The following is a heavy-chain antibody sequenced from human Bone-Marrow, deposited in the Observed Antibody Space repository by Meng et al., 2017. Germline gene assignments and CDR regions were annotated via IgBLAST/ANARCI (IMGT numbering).Heavy chain of an antibody. D-gene: IGHD6-19*01. J-gene: IGHJ3*02. CDR3: ARDLTYRSGWQDAFDI. CDR1: GGSFSGYH. CDR2: INHSGST. Sequence: SETLSLTCALYGGSFSGYHWTWIRQPPGKGLEWVGEINHSGSTNYNPSLKSRVTISVDTSKNQFSLKLSSVTAADTAVYYCARDLTYRSGWQDAFDIWGQGTMVTVSS. V-gene: IGHV4-34*01.